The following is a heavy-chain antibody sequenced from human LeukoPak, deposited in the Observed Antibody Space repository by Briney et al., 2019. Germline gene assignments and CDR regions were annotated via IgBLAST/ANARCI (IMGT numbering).Heavy chain of an antibody. Sequence: PGGSLRLSCAASGFTVSSNYMSWVRQAPGKGLEWVSVIYSGGSTYYADSVKGRFTISRHNSKNTLYLQMNSLRAEDTAVYYCARETTYYDSSAAFDIWGQGTMVTVSS. J-gene: IGHJ3*02. CDR3: ARETTYYDSSAAFDI. V-gene: IGHV3-53*04. CDR1: GFTVSSNY. CDR2: IYSGGST. D-gene: IGHD3-22*01.